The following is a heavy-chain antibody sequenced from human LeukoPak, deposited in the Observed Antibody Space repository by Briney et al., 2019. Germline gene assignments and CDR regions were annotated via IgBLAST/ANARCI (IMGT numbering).Heavy chain of an antibody. CDR1: GFTFSSYA. CDR3: AKDQSNSVPDGMDV. CDR2: ISGSGGRT. V-gene: IGHV3-23*01. Sequence: GGSLRLSCAASGFTFSSYAMSWVRQAPGQGLEWVSAISGSGGRTYYADSVKGRFTISRDNSTNTAYVQLNSLRAEDTAVYYCAKDQSNSVPDGMDVWGQGTKVTVSS. J-gene: IGHJ6*02. D-gene: IGHD5/OR15-5a*01.